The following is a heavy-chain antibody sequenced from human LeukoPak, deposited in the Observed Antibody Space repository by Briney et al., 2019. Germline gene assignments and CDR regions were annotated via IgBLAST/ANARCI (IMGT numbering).Heavy chain of an antibody. V-gene: IGHV4-31*03. D-gene: IGHD3-3*01. CDR3: ARAQLRFLGWLSNFDY. CDR2: IYYSGST. Sequence: ASQTLSLTCTVSGGSISSGGYYWSWIRQHPGKGLEWIGYIYYSGSTYYNPSLKSRVTISVDTSKNQFSLKLSSVTAADTAVYYCARAQLRFLGWLSNFDYWGQGTLVTVSS. CDR1: GGSISSGGYY. J-gene: IGHJ4*02.